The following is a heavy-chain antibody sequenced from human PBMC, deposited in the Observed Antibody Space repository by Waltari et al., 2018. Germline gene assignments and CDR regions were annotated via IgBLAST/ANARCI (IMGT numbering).Heavy chain of an antibody. CDR2: INDSGRI. CDR1: GGSFSSYD. Sequence: QVRLQQRGAGLVKTSETLSIPGTLNGGSFSSYDWTWIRKAPGKGLEWIGEINDSGRINSEPALKGRVTISLDTSKSQFSLEWTSVSAADTAVYYCARRYSSGPLGLWCQGTLVTVSS. V-gene: IGHV4-34*01. D-gene: IGHD3-22*01. J-gene: IGHJ4*02. CDR3: ARRYSSGPLGL.